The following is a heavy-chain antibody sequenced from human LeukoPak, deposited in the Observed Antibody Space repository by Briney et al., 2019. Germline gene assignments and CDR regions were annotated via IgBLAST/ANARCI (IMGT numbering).Heavy chain of an antibody. CDR1: GFTFSSYS. Sequence: GGSLRLSCAASGFTFSSYSMNWVRQAPGKGLEWVSSISSSSSYIYYADSVKGRFTISRDNAKNSLYLQMNSLRAEDTAVYYCAKDQQLVPKNWFDPWGQGTLVTVSS. V-gene: IGHV3-21*04. J-gene: IGHJ5*02. CDR2: ISSSSSYI. D-gene: IGHD6-13*01. CDR3: AKDQQLVPKNWFDP.